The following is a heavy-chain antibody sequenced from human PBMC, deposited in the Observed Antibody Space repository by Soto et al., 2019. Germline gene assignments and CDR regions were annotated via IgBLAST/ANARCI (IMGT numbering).Heavy chain of an antibody. CDR2: IDPSDSQT. D-gene: IGHD3-22*01. CDR1: GYSFAGYW. V-gene: IGHV5-10-1*01. Sequence: GESLKISCKGSGYSFAGYWITWVRQKPGKGLEWMGRIDPSDSQTYYSPSFRGHVTISVTKSITTVFLQWSSLRASDTARYYCARQIYDSDTGPNFQYYFDSWGQGTLVTVSS. J-gene: IGHJ4*02. CDR3: ARQIYDSDTGPNFQYYFDS.